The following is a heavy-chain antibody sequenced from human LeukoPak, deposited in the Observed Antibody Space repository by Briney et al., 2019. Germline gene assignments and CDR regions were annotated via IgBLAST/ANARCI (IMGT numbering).Heavy chain of an antibody. D-gene: IGHD3-22*01. CDR3: AKASHAGYDSSGEFDY. Sequence: GGSLRLSCAASGFTFSSHGMHWVRQAPGKGLEWVAVIWYDGSNKYYADSVKGRFTISRDNSKNTLYLQMNSLRAEDTAVYYCAKASHAGYDSSGEFDYWGQGTLVAVSS. CDR2: IWYDGSNK. CDR1: GFTFSSHG. J-gene: IGHJ4*02. V-gene: IGHV3-33*06.